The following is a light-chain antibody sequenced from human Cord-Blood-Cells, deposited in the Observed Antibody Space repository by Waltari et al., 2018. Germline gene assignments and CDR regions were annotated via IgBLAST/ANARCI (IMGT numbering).Light chain of an antibody. CDR1: SSNIGAGYD. V-gene: IGLV1-40*01. CDR3: QSYDSSLSGYV. CDR2: GNS. J-gene: IGLJ1*01. Sequence: QRVTISCTGSSSNIGAGYDVHWYQQLPGTAPKLLIYGNSNRTSGVPDRSSGSKSGTSASLAITGLQAEDEADYYFQSYDSSLSGYVFGTGTKVTVL.